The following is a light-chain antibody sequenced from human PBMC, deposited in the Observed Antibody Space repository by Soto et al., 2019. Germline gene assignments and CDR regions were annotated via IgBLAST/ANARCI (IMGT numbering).Light chain of an antibody. Sequence: QSALTQPASVSGSLGQSITISCTRPSSDVWSFNFVSWYQQHPDKAPQVLIYEVTKRPPGVSNRFSGSKSGNTASLTISGLQADDEADYYCCSDAGSSSYVFGTGTKLT. CDR3: CSDAGSSSYV. V-gene: IGLV2-23*02. CDR2: EVT. J-gene: IGLJ1*01. CDR1: SSDVWSFNF.